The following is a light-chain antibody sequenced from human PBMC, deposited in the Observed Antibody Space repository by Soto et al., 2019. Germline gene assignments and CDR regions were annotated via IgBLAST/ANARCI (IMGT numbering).Light chain of an antibody. CDR1: NIGSKS. Sequence: SYELTQPPSVSVAPGQTARITCGGNNIGSKSVHWYQQKPGQAPVLGVYEDSDRPSGIPERFSGSNSGNTATLTISRVEAGDEADYYCQVWDSSSDWVFGGGTKVTVL. V-gene: IGLV3-21*02. J-gene: IGLJ3*02. CDR3: QVWDSSSDWV. CDR2: EDS.